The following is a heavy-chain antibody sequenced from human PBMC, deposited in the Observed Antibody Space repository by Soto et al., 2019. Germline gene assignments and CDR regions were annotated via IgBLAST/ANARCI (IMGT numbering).Heavy chain of an antibody. CDR2: ISYDGSNK. D-gene: IGHD5-18*01. J-gene: IGHJ4*02. Sequence: PGGSLRLSCAASGFTFSSYGMHWVRQAPGKGLEWVAVISYDGSNKYYADSVKGRFTISRDNSKNTLYLQMNSLRAEDTAVYYCAKSEYSYGVDYWGQGTLVNVSS. CDR1: GFTFSSYG. CDR3: AKSEYSYGVDY. V-gene: IGHV3-30*18.